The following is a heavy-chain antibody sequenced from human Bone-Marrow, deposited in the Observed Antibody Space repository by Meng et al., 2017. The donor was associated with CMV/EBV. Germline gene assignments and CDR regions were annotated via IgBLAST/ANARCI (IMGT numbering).Heavy chain of an antibody. D-gene: IGHD1-26*01. V-gene: IGHV1-18*01. CDR3: AKVFSSRGGSYYPLFYY. CDR2: ISAYNGNT. Sequence: ASVKVSCKASGYTFNRYGFSWVRQAPGQGLEYMGWISAYNGNTKYAQKFQGRVTMTTDTSTSTVYMELRSLRAEDTAVYYCAKVFSSRGGSYYPLFYYWGQGTLVTVSS. J-gene: IGHJ4*02. CDR1: GYTFNRYG.